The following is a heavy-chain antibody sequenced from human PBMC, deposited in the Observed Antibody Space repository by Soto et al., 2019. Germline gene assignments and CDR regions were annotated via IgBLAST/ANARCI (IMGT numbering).Heavy chain of an antibody. Sequence: GGSLRLSCAASGFTFDDYAMHWFRQVPGKGLEWVSGINWNSGSIGYADSVKGRFAISRDNAKNSLHLQMNSLRAEDTAFYYCVKDESINWYSGHFRHWGQGTLVTVSS. CDR1: GFTFDDYA. J-gene: IGHJ1*01. CDR2: INWNSGSI. V-gene: IGHV3-9*01. CDR3: VKDESINWYSGHFRH. D-gene: IGHD6-13*01.